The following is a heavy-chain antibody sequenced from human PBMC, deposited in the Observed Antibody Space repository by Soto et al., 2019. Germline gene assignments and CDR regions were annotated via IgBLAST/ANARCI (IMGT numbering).Heavy chain of an antibody. J-gene: IGHJ4*02. CDR2: IIPILGIA. D-gene: IGHD2-15*01. CDR3: ARECSGGSCYPQSDDY. V-gene: IGHV1-69*08. CDR1: GGTFSSYT. Sequence: QVQLVQSGAEVKKPGSSVKVSCKASGGTFSSYTISWVRQAPGQGLEWMGRIIPILGIANYAQKFQGRVTITADKSTSTAYMELSSLRSEDTAVYYCARECSGGSCYPQSDDYWGQGTLVTASS.